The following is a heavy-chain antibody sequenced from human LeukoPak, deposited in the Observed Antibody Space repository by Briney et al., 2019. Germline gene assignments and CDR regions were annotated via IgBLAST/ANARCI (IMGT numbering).Heavy chain of an antibody. D-gene: IGHD3-16*01. J-gene: IGHJ5*02. CDR1: GFTFSSYG. Sequence: GRSLRLSCAASGFTFSSYGMHWVRQPPGKGLDWVAFIHHDGSNKYYADSVRGRFTISRDNSKNTLYLQMNSLRAEDTAVYFCAKGDKMLTWRRTYNRFDPWGQGTLVTVSS. V-gene: IGHV3-30*02. CDR3: AKGDKMLTWRRTYNRFDP. CDR2: IHHDGSNK.